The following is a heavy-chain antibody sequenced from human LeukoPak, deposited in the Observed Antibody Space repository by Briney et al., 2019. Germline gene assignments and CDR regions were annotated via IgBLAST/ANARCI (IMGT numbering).Heavy chain of an antibody. D-gene: IGHD5-24*01. J-gene: IGHJ3*02. CDR2: IYTSGST. CDR3: AREPKSHRWLPHKGNAFDI. CDR1: GPSISSGRYY. Sequence: SQTLSLTCTVSGPSISSGRYYWGWIRQPAGKGLEWFVRIYTSGSTNYNSSIKSRVTISVDPSKNQSSLKLSSVTAADTDVYYCAREPKSHRWLPHKGNAFDIWGQGTMVTVSS. V-gene: IGHV4-61*02.